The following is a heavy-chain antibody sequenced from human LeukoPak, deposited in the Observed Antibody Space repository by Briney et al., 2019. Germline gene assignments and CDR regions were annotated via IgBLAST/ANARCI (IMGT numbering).Heavy chain of an antibody. CDR3: ARVGLYYYDSSGSHPHDAFDI. D-gene: IGHD3-22*01. V-gene: IGHV3-23*01. CDR1: GFTFSSYW. Sequence: GGSLRLSCAASGFTFSSYWMSWVRQAPGKGLEWVSAISGSGGSTYYADSVKGRFTISRDNSKNTLYLQMNSLRAEDTAVYYCARVGLYYYDSSGSHPHDAFDIWGQGTMVTVSS. J-gene: IGHJ3*02. CDR2: ISGSGGST.